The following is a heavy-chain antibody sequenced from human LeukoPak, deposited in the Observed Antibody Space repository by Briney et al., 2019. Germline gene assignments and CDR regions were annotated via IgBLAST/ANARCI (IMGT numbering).Heavy chain of an antibody. V-gene: IGHV3-7*01. D-gene: IGHD4-17*01. CDR2: IKQDGSEK. CDR3: ARVGEDLVDYGDYRRYYFDY. Sequence: PGGSLRLSCAASGFTFSSYWMSWVRQAPGKGLEWVANIKQDGSEKYYVDSVKGRFTISRDNAKNSLYLQMNSLRAEDTAVYYCARVGEDLVDYGDYRRYYFDYWGQGTLVTVSS. CDR1: GFTFSSYW. J-gene: IGHJ4*02.